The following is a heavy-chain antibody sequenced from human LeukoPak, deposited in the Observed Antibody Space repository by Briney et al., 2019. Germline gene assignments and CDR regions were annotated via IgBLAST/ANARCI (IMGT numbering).Heavy chain of an antibody. CDR1: GGSFSGYY. V-gene: IGHV4-34*01. D-gene: IGHD5-18*01. J-gene: IGHJ6*03. CDR3: ARTTEGGYSYGYFYYYYMDV. Sequence: SETLSLTCAVYGGSFSGYYWSWIRQPPGKGLEWIGEINHSGSTNYNPSLKSRVTISVDTSKNQFSLKLSSVTAADTAVYYCARTTEGGYSYGYFYYYYMDVWGKGTTVIISS. CDR2: INHSGST.